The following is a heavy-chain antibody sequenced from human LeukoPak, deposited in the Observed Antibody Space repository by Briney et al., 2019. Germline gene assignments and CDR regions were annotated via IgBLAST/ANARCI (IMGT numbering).Heavy chain of an antibody. CDR2: IYPGDSDT. Sequence: GESLKISCQASGSRFTNYSIGWVRQMPGKGLEWMGLIYPGDSDTRYSPSFQGQVTISADKSISTAYLQRSSLQASDTAIHYCATYAGSSSKYFRDWGQGTLVTVSS. CDR1: GSRFTNYS. J-gene: IGHJ1*01. CDR3: ATYAGSSSKYFRD. D-gene: IGHD3-10*01. V-gene: IGHV5-51*01.